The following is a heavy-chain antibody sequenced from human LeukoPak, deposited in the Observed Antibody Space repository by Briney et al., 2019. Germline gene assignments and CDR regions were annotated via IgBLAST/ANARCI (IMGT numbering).Heavy chain of an antibody. D-gene: IGHD3-16*01. CDR1: GGSIGSYY. J-gene: IGHJ5*02. V-gene: IGHV4-59*01. CDR2: IYYSGST. CDR3: AKGGDLGWFDP. Sequence: SETLSLTCTVSGGSIGSYYWSWIRQPPGKGLEWIGYIYYSGSTNYNPSLKSRVTISVDTSKNQFSLKLSSVTAADTAVYYCAKGGDLGWFDPWGQGTLVTVSS.